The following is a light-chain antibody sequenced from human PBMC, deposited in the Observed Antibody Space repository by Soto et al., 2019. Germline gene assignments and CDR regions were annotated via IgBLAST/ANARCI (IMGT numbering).Light chain of an antibody. CDR1: CSDIGGYNY. J-gene: IGLJ2*01. CDR2: EVS. Sequence: QSALTQSASVSGSPGQSITISCTGTCSDIGGYNYVSWYQQHPDKAPKLMIFEVSNRPSGVSNRFSGSKSGNTASLTISGLLPEDEADYYCSSYTTSSTVAFGGGTKLTVL. V-gene: IGLV2-14*01. CDR3: SSYTTSSTVA.